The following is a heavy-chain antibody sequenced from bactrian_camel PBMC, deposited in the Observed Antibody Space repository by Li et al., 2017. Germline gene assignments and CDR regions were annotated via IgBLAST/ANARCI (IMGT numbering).Heavy chain of an antibody. CDR2: VASDGST. V-gene: IGHV3S57*01. Sequence: HVQLVESGGGSVLAGGSLRLSCTVSENTGSRCCMGWFRQAPGKEREGVAAVASDGSTAYATFVKGRFIISKHNAKNTLYLQMNSLKPEDTAMYVCAARGCWDSWSFGYWGQGTQVTVS. J-gene: IGHJ6*01. CDR1: ENTGSRCC. D-gene: IGHD6*01. CDR3: AARGCWDSWSFGY.